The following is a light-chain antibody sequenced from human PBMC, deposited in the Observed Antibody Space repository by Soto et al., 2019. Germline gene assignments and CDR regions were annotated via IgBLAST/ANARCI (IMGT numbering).Light chain of an antibody. V-gene: IGKV3-15*01. CDR3: QQYYHWPVT. Sequence: EIVMTQSPYTLSVSPGERVTLSCRASRTVSNRLAWYQHKPGQAPRLLISGASTGATGIPPRFRGSGSGTEFTLTVDTLQSEDIAIYYCQQYYHWPVTFGGGTKVDIK. CDR2: GAS. CDR1: RTVSNR. J-gene: IGKJ4*01.